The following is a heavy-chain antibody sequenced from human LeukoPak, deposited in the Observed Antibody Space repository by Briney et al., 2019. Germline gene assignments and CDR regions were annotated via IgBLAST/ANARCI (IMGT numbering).Heavy chain of an antibody. CDR3: ARRRDLYSGSYYPFDY. V-gene: IGHV5-51*01. CDR2: IYPGDSDA. Sequence: PGESLKISCKGSGYSFNSYWIGWVRQMPGKGLKWMGIIYPGDSDARYSPSFQGQVTISADKSISTAYLQCSSLKASDTAMYYCARRRDLYSGSYYPFDYWGQGTLVTVSS. D-gene: IGHD1-26*01. J-gene: IGHJ4*02. CDR1: GYSFNSYW.